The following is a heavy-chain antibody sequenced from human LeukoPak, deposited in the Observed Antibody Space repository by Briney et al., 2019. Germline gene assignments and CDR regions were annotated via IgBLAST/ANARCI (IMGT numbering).Heavy chain of an antibody. D-gene: IGHD2-15*01. Sequence: ASVKVSCKASGYTFTGYYMHWVRQAPGQGLEWMGWINPNSDGTNYAQKFQGRVTMTRDTSISTAYMELSRLRSDDTAVYYCVSILGYCSGGDCLDYWGQGTLVTVSS. CDR2: INPNSDGT. CDR1: GYTFTGYY. V-gene: IGHV1-2*02. J-gene: IGHJ4*02. CDR3: VSILGYCSGGDCLDY.